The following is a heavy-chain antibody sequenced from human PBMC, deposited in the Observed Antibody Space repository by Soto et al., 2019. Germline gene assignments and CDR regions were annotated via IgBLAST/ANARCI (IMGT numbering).Heavy chain of an antibody. CDR1: GYNFRGYY. V-gene: IGHV1-2*02. Sequence: ASVKVSCKTSGYNFRGYYIHWVRQAPGQGLEWMGWINPNSGGTNYAQTFQGRVTMTRDTSISTAYMELSRLRFDDTASYYCAVGPHESDGVDVWGQGTTVTVSS. J-gene: IGHJ6*02. CDR2: INPNSGGT. CDR3: AVGPHESDGVDV.